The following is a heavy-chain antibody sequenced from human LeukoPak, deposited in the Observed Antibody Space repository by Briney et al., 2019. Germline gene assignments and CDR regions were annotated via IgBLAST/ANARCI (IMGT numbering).Heavy chain of an antibody. CDR2: IYYSGST. V-gene: IGHV4-59*08. Sequence: SETLSLTCTVSGGSVISYYWSWIRQPPGKGLEWIGYIYYSGSTNYNPSLKSRVTISVDTSKNQFSLKLSSVTAADTAVYYCARGYSNYAFDPWGQGTLVTVSS. CDR1: GGSVISYY. J-gene: IGHJ5*02. CDR3: ARGYSNYAFDP. D-gene: IGHD4-11*01.